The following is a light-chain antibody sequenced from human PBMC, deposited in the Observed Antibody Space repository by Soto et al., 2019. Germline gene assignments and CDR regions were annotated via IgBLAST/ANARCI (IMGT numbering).Light chain of an antibody. J-gene: IGKJ5*01. CDR3: QQRFNWPLT. CDR1: QTVGRS. CDR2: DAS. Sequence: EIVLTHSPATLSLAGVERATLSCRASQTVGRSLAWYQQKPGQAPRLLISDASNRATGIPARFSGSGSGTDFTLTVSSLESEDFAIYFCQQRFNWPLTFGQGTRLEIK. V-gene: IGKV3-11*01.